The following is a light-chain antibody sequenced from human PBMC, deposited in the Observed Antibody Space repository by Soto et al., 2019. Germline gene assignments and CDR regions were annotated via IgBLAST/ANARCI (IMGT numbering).Light chain of an antibody. CDR3: QQRTNWPRLT. CDR1: QSVSSY. J-gene: IGKJ3*01. V-gene: IGKV3-11*01. Sequence: EIVLTQSPATLSLSPGERATLSCRASQSVSSYLASYQQKPGQAPRLLIYDASSKATGIPGRFNGSGSETDFTLAISGLEREVLSVYYGQQRTNWPRLTFGTGTKVDIK. CDR2: DAS.